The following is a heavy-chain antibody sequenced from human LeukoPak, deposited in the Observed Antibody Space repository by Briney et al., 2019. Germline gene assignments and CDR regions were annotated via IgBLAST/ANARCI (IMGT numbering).Heavy chain of an antibody. CDR3: AKDVWWSVS. V-gene: IGHV3-23*01. D-gene: IGHD2-8*02. CDR2: ISANGYDT. CDR1: GVTFSRHA. Sequence: GGSLRLSCAASGVTFSRHAMTWVRQAPGKGLEWVSAISANGYDTFYADSVKGRFTISRDNSKNILYLQMNSLRAEDTAIYFCAKDVWWSVSWGQGTPVTVSS. J-gene: IGHJ5*02.